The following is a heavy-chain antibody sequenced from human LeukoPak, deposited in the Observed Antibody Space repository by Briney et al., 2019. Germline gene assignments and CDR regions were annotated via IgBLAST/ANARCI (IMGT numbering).Heavy chain of an antibody. D-gene: IGHD6-13*01. CDR1: GGSISSYY. J-gene: IGHJ4*02. V-gene: IGHV4-4*07. Sequence: SETLSLTCTVSGGSISSYYWSWIRQPAGKGLEWIGRIYTSGSTNYNPSLKSRVTMSVDTSKNQFSLKLSSVTAADTAVYYCARDDQLRSSSRCSTDWGQGTLVTVSS. CDR3: ARDDQLRSSSRCSTD. CDR2: IYTSGST.